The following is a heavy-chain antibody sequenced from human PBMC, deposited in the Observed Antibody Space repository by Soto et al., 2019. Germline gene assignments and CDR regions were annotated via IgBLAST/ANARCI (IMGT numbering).Heavy chain of an antibody. CDR1: GFTCSSYD. CDR2: ILVGGST. Sequence: GGSLRLSCAASGFTCSSYDMSWFRQAPGKGLEWVSTILVGGSTHYPDSVKGRFTISRDNSKNTVFLQMNSPTAGDTAVYYCAKATATGGGAFDICGQGTMVTVSS. D-gene: IGHD2-8*02. J-gene: IGHJ3*02. CDR3: AKATATGGGAFDI. V-gene: IGHV3-23*01.